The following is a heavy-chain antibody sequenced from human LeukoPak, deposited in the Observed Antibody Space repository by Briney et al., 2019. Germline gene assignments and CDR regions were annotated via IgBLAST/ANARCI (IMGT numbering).Heavy chain of an antibody. D-gene: IGHD3-10*01. CDR2: ISGGGTST. Sequence: GGSLRLSCAASGFTFSSYAMSWVRQAPGKGLEWVSAISGGGTSTYYADSVKGRFTISRDNSKNTLYLQMNSLRAEDTAVYYCAKDSPSVEMVRGAAHDAFDIWGQGTMVTVSS. V-gene: IGHV3-23*01. J-gene: IGHJ3*02. CDR1: GFTFSSYA. CDR3: AKDSPSVEMVRGAAHDAFDI.